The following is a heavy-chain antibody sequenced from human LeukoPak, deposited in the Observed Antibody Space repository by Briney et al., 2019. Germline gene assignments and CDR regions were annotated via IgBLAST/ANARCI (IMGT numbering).Heavy chain of an antibody. V-gene: IGHV3-7*03. CDR1: GFTFSSYW. Sequence: PGGSLRLSCVASGFTFSSYWMHWVRQAPGKGLEWVANIKQDESEKYYVDSVKGRFTISRDNAKNSVFLQMNSLRVEDTAVYYCARALDVWGQGTAVTASS. CDR3: ARALDV. CDR2: IKQDESEK. J-gene: IGHJ6*02.